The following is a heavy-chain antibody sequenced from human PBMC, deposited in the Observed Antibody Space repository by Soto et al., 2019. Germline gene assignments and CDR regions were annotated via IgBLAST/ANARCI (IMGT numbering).Heavy chain of an antibody. V-gene: IGHV4-59*01. Sequence: QVQLQESGPGLVKPSETLALTCTVSGGSISRYYWSWIRQPPGKGLEWIGYIYYSGSTNYNPSLKSRVTISVDTSKNQFSLKLSSVTAADTAVYYCASGVGGEYILMALEYYFDYWGQGTLVTVSS. D-gene: IGHD4-17*01. CDR2: IYYSGST. CDR3: ASGVGGEYILMALEYYFDY. CDR1: GGSISRYY. J-gene: IGHJ4*02.